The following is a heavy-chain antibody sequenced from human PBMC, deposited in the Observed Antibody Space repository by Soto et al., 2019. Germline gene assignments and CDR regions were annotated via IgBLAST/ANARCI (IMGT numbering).Heavy chain of an antibody. D-gene: IGHD1-26*01. Sequence: SDTLALTCAVSGSFLSDYHGSWIRQSPGKGLEHIGYLHSSGFAEYNPSLKSRITISMDTSKNQFSLNLSSVTAADTAIYYCARSGHTFVGAVWGQGILVTVSS. V-gene: IGHV4-59*01. J-gene: IGHJ4*02. CDR1: GSFLSDYH. CDR3: ARSGHTFVGAV. CDR2: LHSSGFA.